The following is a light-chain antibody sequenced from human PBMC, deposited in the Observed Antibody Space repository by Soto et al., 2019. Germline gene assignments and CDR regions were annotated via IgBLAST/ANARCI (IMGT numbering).Light chain of an antibody. Sequence: DIVMTQSTLSLPVTPGEPASISCRSSQSLQHSNGYNYLDWYLQKPGQSPQILIYLASNRASGVPDRFSGSGSGTDFTLKISRVEAEDVEVYYFMQALQTPAFGQGTKVEIK. CDR2: LAS. CDR1: QSLQHSNGYNY. CDR3: MQALQTPA. J-gene: IGKJ1*01. V-gene: IGKV2-28*01.